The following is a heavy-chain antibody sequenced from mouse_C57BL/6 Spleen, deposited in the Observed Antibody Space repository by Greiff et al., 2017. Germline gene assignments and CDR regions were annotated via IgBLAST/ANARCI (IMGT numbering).Heavy chain of an antibody. J-gene: IGHJ2*01. D-gene: IGHD1-1*01. CDR2: INPGSGGT. CDR3: ARDTVDYFDY. Sequence: VMLVESGAELVRPGTSVKVSCKASGYAFTNYLIEWVKQRPGQGLEWIGVINPGSGGTNYNEKFKGKATLTADKSSSTAYMQLSSLTSEDSAVYFCARDTVDYFDYWGQGTTLTVSS. CDR1: GYAFTNYL. V-gene: IGHV1-54*01.